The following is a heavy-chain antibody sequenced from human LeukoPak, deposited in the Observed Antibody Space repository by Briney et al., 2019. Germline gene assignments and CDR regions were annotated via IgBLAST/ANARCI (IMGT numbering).Heavy chain of an antibody. CDR1: GGSFSGYY. CDR3: ARGRFTWGYSGYDRGRQNWFDP. CDR2: INHSGST. V-gene: IGHV4-34*01. Sequence: PSETLSLTCAVYGGSFSGYYWSWIRQPPGKGLEWIGEINHSGSTNYNPSLKSRVTISVDTSKNQFSLKLSSVTAADTAVYYCARGRFTWGYSGYDRGRQNWFDPWGQGTLVTVSS. D-gene: IGHD5-12*01. J-gene: IGHJ5*02.